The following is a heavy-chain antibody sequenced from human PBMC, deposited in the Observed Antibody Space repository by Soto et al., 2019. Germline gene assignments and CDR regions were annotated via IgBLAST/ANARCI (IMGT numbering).Heavy chain of an antibody. CDR3: AKDQGRSWYEIDY. D-gene: IGHD6-13*01. V-gene: IGHV3-23*01. Sequence: EVPLLESGGGLVQPGGSLRLSFAASGFTFSNYAVTWVRQAPGKGLEWVSTISGSGGSTYYADSVKGRFTISRDNSKNTLYLQMNSLRAEDTAVYYCAKDQGRSWYEIDYWGQGTLVTVSS. J-gene: IGHJ4*02. CDR1: GFTFSNYA. CDR2: ISGSGGST.